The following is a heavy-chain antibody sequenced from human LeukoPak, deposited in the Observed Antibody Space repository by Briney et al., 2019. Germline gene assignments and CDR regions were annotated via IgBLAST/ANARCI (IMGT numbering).Heavy chain of an antibody. J-gene: IGHJ4*02. CDR2: INHSGST. D-gene: IGHD1-26*01. CDR1: GGSFSGYY. V-gene: IGHV4-34*01. CDR3: ARGRVWDPMYYFDY. Sequence: SETLSLTCAVCGGSFSGYYWSWIRQPPGKGLEWIGEINHSGSTNYNPSLKSRVTISVDTSKNQFSLKLSSVTAADTAVYYCARGRVWDPMYYFDYWGQGTLVTVSS.